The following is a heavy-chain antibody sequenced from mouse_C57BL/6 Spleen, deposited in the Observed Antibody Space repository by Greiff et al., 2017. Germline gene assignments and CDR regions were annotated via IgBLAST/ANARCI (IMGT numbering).Heavy chain of an antibody. CDR1: GFTFSSYA. CDR3: TRDGCYGGGYYAMDY. J-gene: IGHJ4*01. Sequence: EVKLMESGEGLVKPGGSLKLSCAASGFTFSSYAMSWVRQTPEKRLEWVAYISSGGDYIYYADTVKGRYTISRDNARNTLYLQMSSLKSEDTAMYYCTRDGCYGGGYYAMDYWGQGTSVTVSS. V-gene: IGHV5-9-1*02. D-gene: IGHD2-3*01. CDR2: ISSGGDYI.